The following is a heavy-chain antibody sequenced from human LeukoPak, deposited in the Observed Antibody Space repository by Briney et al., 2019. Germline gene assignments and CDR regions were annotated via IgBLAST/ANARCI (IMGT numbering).Heavy chain of an antibody. J-gene: IGHJ4*02. CDR2: ISPGDSDA. CDR3: ARQAYCGGDCSANFDY. V-gene: IGHV5-51*01. Sequence: GESLQISCKGSGYSFTSHWIGWVRQLPGKGLEWMGIISPGDSDARYSPSFQGQVTISADKSINTAYLQWSSLKASDTAMYYCARQAYCGGDCSANFDYWGQGTLVTVSS. D-gene: IGHD2-21*02. CDR1: GYSFTSHW.